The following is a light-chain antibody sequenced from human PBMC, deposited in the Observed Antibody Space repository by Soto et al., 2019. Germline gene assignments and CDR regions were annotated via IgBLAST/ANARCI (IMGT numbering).Light chain of an antibody. Sequence: EIVMTQSPATLSVSPGERATLSCRASHRVSSYLAWYQQKPGQAPRLLIYGASSRATGIPARFSASGSGTDFTLTISDVQPEDFALYYCHQRQSWPRTFGQGTKVDIK. CDR1: HRVSSY. CDR3: HQRQSWPRT. V-gene: IGKV3-11*01. J-gene: IGKJ1*01. CDR2: GAS.